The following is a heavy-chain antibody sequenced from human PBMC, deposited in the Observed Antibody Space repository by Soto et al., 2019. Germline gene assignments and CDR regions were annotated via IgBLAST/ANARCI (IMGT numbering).Heavy chain of an antibody. J-gene: IGHJ4*02. D-gene: IGHD3-9*01. V-gene: IGHV4-59*08. CDR2: IYYSGST. Sequence: SETLSLTCTVSGGSVSSYYWSWIRQSPGKGLEWIGYIYYSGSTYYNPSIKTRVTISLDKSRSQFSLKLNSVTAADSAVYFCARLEGLATISYYFDFWGPGALVTVSS. CDR1: GGSVSSYY. CDR3: ARLEGLATISYYFDF.